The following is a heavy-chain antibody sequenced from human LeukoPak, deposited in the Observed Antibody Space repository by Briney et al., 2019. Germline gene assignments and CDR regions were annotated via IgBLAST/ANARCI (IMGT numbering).Heavy chain of an antibody. Sequence: GGSLRLSCAASGFTFSNYAMSWVRQAPGKGLEWVSSISSSSSYIYYADSVKGRFTISRDNSKNTLYLQMNSLRAEDTAFYYCASPILLRNNFDYWGQGTLVTVSS. CDR2: ISSSSSYI. J-gene: IGHJ4*02. V-gene: IGHV3-21*01. D-gene: IGHD3-9*01. CDR3: ASPILLRNNFDY. CDR1: GFTFSNYA.